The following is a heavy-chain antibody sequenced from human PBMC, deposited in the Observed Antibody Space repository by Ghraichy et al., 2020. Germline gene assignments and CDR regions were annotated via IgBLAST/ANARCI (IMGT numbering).Heavy chain of an antibody. V-gene: IGHV3-48*02. Sequence: GGSLRLSCVGSGFPFSSHSMNWVRKSPGRGLEWLSYITASGRTISYADSVKSRFTISRDNAQNSLYLQMKSLRDEDTAVYYCARGATVVRFYYYNGMDVWGQGTTVTVSS. D-gene: IGHD4-23*01. CDR1: GFPFSSHS. CDR2: ITASGRTI. CDR3: ARGATVVRFYYYNGMDV. J-gene: IGHJ6*02.